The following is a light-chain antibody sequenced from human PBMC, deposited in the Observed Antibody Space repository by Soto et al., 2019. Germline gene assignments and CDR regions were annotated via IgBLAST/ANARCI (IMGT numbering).Light chain of an antibody. CDR2: NNN. J-gene: IGLJ2*01. V-gene: IGLV1-44*01. Sequence: QSVLTQPPSASGTPGQSVTISCSGSSSKIGSNTVNWYQQLPGTATKLLIYNNNQRQSGVPDRFSVSKSGTSASLAISGLQSEDEADYYCAALDDSLNGYVLFGGGTKLTVL. CDR3: AALDDSLNGYVL. CDR1: SSKIGSNT.